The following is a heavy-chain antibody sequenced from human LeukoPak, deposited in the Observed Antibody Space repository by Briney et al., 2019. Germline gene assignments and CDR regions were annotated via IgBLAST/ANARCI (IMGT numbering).Heavy chain of an antibody. CDR3: AREAPQYYYDSSGSGDAFDI. CDR2: ISSSSSTI. CDR1: GFTFSNYW. Sequence: PGGSLRLSCAASGFTFSNYWLTWVRQAPGKGLEWVSYISSSSSTIYYADSVKGRFTISRDNAKNSLYLQMNSLRAEDTAVYYCAREAPQYYYDSSGSGDAFDIWGQGTMVTVSS. J-gene: IGHJ3*02. V-gene: IGHV3-48*04. D-gene: IGHD3-22*01.